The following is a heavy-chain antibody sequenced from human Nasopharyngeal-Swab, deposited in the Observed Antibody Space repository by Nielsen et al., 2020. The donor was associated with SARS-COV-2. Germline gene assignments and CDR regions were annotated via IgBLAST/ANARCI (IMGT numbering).Heavy chain of an antibody. V-gene: IGHV3-21*01. CDR2: ISSSSSFI. CDR3: AKTPGNYHYYMDV. CDR1: GFTFSSYS. Sequence: GESLKISCAASGFTFSSYSMNWVRQAPGKGLEWVSSISSSSSFIYYADSVKGRFTISRDNAKNSLYQQMNSLRGEDTAVYYCAKTPGNYHYYMDVWGKGTTVTVSS. J-gene: IGHJ6*03.